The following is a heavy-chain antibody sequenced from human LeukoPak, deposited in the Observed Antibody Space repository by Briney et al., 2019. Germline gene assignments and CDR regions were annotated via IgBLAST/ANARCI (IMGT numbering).Heavy chain of an antibody. Sequence: AGGSLTLSCAAPGHTFSDSVIHWVRQTAPKGLQWVGRIRSKAKRYATTYGESTKCRFTISRDVSKHAVYLEMNCLKTDDRAVYFCTNTYGGSSDDYWGQGTLVIVSS. CDR1: GHTFSDSV. CDR2: IRSKAKRYAT. V-gene: IGHV3-73*01. CDR3: TNTYGGSSDDY. D-gene: IGHD1-26*01. J-gene: IGHJ4*02.